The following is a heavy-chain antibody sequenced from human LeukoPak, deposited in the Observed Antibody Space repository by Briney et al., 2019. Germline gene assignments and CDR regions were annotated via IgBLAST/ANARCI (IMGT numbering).Heavy chain of an antibody. J-gene: IGHJ4*02. CDR3: ARHFYGSGFDY. CDR1: GGSISSYY. V-gene: IGHV4-59*05. Sequence: SETLSLTCTVSGGSISSYYWSWIRQPAEKGLEWIGRIYYSGSTYYNPSLKSRVTISVDTSKNQFSLKLSSVTAADTAVYYCARHFYGSGFDYWGQGTLVTVSS. D-gene: IGHD3-10*01. CDR2: IYYSGST.